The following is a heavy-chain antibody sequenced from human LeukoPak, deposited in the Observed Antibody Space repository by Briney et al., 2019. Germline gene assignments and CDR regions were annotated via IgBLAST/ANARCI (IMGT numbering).Heavy chain of an antibody. D-gene: IGHD3-16*01. CDR2: IYTTGKT. Sequence: SETLSLTCTVSSGSINIYYWGWVRQPAGRGLEWIGRIYTTGKTDYNPSLKSRLIMSVDTSKRQFSLNLRSVTAADTAIYYCARHGYTASHYFLDFWSQGTLVTVSS. CDR1: SGSINIYY. V-gene: IGHV4-4*07. J-gene: IGHJ4*02. CDR3: ARHGYTASHYFLDF.